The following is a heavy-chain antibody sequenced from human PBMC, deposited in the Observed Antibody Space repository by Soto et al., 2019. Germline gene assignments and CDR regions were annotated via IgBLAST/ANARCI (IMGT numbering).Heavy chain of an antibody. CDR2: ISGSGGST. CDR1: GFTFSSYA. CDR3: AKELYYDYIWGSYYPN. V-gene: IGHV3-23*01. Sequence: GGSLRLSCAASGFTFSSYAMSWVRQAPGKGLEWVSAISGSGGSTYYADSVKGRFTISRDKSKNTLYLQMNSLRAEDTAVYYCAKELYYDYIWGSYYPNWGQGTLVTVSS. J-gene: IGHJ4*02. D-gene: IGHD3-16*01.